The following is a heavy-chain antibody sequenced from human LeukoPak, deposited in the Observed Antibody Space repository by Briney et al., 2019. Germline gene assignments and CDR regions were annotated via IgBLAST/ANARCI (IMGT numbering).Heavy chain of an antibody. J-gene: IGHJ4*02. CDR3: ARDFHITMVRGVISSVFDY. V-gene: IGHV3-30-3*01. CDR1: GFTFSSYA. D-gene: IGHD3-10*01. CDR2: ISYDGSNK. Sequence: PGGSLRLSCAASGFTFSSYAMHWVRHAPGKGLEWVAVISYDGSNKYYADSVKGRFTISRDNSKNTLYLQMNSLRAEDTAVYYCARDFHITMVRGVISSVFDYWGQGTLVTVSS.